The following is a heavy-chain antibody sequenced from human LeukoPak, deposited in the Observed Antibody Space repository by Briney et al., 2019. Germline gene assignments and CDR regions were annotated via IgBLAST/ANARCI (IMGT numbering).Heavy chain of an antibody. V-gene: IGHV3-48*03. CDR2: ISSSGSTI. D-gene: IGHD6-13*01. Sequence: GGSLRLSCAASGFTFSSYEMNWVRQAPGKGLEWVSYISSSGSTIYYADSVKGRFTTSRDNAKNSLYLQMNSLRAEDTAVYYCAREPGIAAAGPIDYWGQGTLVTVSS. CDR3: AREPGIAAAGPIDY. CDR1: GFTFSSYE. J-gene: IGHJ4*02.